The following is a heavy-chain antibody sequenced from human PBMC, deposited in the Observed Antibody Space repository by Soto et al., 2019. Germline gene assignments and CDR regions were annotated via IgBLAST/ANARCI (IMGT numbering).Heavy chain of an antibody. Sequence: QVQLVQSGAEVKKPGSSVKVSCKTSGVSFNNNGIGWVRQAPGHGLEWMGGVSPPFRTSNYAPKFQGRISITVDASTGTVNMELSSLTSEDTAQYYCARVLYYGSGSYSPYGMDVWGQGTTVTVSS. D-gene: IGHD3-10*01. CDR2: VSPPFRTS. CDR3: ARVLYYGSGSYSPYGMDV. CDR1: GVSFNNNG. V-gene: IGHV1-69*01. J-gene: IGHJ6*02.